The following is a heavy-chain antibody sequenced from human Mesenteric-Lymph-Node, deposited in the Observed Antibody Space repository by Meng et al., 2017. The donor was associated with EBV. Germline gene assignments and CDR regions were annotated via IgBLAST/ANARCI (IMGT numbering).Heavy chain of an antibody. D-gene: IGHD3-10*01. V-gene: IGHV4-39*07. J-gene: IGHJ2*01. Sequence: QLEESGPGLGKASEPLSLPCTVSVGSISSSNYFWGWIRQPPGKGLEWIGNIYYSGTTHYNSYLKGRVTISVDTSKSQFSVKLNSVTAADTAVYYCARGNYGSGTYYERYYDLWGRGTLVTVSS. CDR2: IYYSGTT. CDR3: ARGNYGSGTYYERYYDL. CDR1: VGSISSSNYF.